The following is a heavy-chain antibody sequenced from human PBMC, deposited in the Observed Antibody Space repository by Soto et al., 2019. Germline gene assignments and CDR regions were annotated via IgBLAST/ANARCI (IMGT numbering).Heavy chain of an antibody. CDR1: GGSFSGYY. CDR2: INHSGST. Sequence: SETLSLTCAVYGGSFSGYYWSWIRQPPGKGLEWIGEINHSGSTNYNPSLKSRVTISVDTSKNQFSLKLSSVTAADTAVYYCARALAAAGGHWFDPWGQGTLVTVSS. J-gene: IGHJ5*02. V-gene: IGHV4-34*01. D-gene: IGHD6-13*01. CDR3: ARALAAAGGHWFDP.